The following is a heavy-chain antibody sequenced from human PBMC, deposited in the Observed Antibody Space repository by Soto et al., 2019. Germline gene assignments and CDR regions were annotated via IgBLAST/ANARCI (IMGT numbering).Heavy chain of an antibody. CDR2: IIPIFGTA. J-gene: IGHJ6*02. CDR1: GGPFSSYA. D-gene: IGHD2-2*01. Sequence: GXSVKVSCNASGGPFSSYAISWVRQAPGQGLEWMGGIIPIFGTANYAQKFQGRVTITADESTSTAYMELSSLRSEDTAVYYCATITADMGLMWGMDVWGQRTTVTVSS. CDR3: ATITADMGLMWGMDV. V-gene: IGHV1-69*01.